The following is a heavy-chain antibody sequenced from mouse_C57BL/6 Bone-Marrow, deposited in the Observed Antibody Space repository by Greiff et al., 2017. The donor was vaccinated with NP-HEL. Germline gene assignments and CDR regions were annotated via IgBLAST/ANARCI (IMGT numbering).Heavy chain of an antibody. J-gene: IGHJ3*01. Sequence: EVKLQESGPELVKPGASVKISCKASGYSFTDYNMNWVKQSNGKSLEWIGVINPNYGTTSYNQKFKGKATLTVDQSSSTAYMQLNSLTSEDSAVYYCARPYYYGSTWFAYWGQGTLVTVSA. V-gene: IGHV1-39*01. CDR1: GYSFTDYN. CDR3: ARPYYYGSTWFAY. D-gene: IGHD1-1*01. CDR2: INPNYGTT.